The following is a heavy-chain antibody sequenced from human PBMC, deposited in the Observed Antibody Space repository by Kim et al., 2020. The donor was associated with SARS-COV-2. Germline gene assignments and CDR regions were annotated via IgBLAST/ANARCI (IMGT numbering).Heavy chain of an antibody. Sequence: GGSLRLSCVVSGFTVSSNYMSWVRQAPGKGLEWVSIIYSIGTIYYADSVEGRFTISRDNSKNTLYLQMNSLRAEDTAVYYCARWDGRSCDYWGQGTRVTV. D-gene: IGHD1-26*01. J-gene: IGHJ4*02. CDR2: IYSIGTI. CDR3: ARWDGRSCDY. V-gene: IGHV3-53*01. CDR1: GFTVSSNY.